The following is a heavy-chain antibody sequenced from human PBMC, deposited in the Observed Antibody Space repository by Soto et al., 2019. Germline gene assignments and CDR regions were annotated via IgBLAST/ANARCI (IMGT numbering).Heavy chain of an antibody. V-gene: IGHV1-46*01. CDR2: INPYGGAA. Sequence: ASVKVSCKASGYTFTSTWMHWVRQALGQGLEWMGIINPYGGAATYAEKFQGGVTMTRDTSTATDYMELSSLRSEDTAMYYCAIDRSHSSASWWLDYWGQATHVTGSS. CDR1: GYTFTSTW. CDR3: AIDRSHSSASWWLDY. D-gene: IGHD3-22*01. J-gene: IGHJ4*02.